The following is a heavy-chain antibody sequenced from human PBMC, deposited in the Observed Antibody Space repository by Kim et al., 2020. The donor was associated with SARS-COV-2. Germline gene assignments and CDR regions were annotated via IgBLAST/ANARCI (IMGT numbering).Heavy chain of an antibody. D-gene: IGHD6-6*01. CDR1: GGTFSSYA. CDR2: IIPIFGTA. CDR3: ATPYSSSFYPRDLYYYYGMDV. V-gene: IGHV1-69*13. J-gene: IGHJ6*02. Sequence: SVKVSCKASGGTFSSYAISWVRQAPGQGLEWMGGIIPIFGTANYAQKFQGRVTITADESTSTAYMELSSLRSEDTAVYYCATPYSSSFYPRDLYYYYGMDVWGQGTTVTVSS.